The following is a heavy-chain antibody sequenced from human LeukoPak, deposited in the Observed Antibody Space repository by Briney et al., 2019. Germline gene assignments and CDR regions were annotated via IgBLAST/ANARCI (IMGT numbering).Heavy chain of an antibody. V-gene: IGHV3-74*01. J-gene: IGHJ2*01. CDR1: GFTFSTYW. Sequence: PGGSLRLSCAASGFTFSTYWMHWVRQAPGKGLVWVSRINSDGSNTYYADSVKGRFTISRDNAKNTVYLQMNSLRSEDTAVYYCARVSLVSAVTWYFDLWGRGTLLTVSS. CDR2: INSDGSNT. CDR3: ARVSLVSAVTWYFDL. D-gene: IGHD2-2*01.